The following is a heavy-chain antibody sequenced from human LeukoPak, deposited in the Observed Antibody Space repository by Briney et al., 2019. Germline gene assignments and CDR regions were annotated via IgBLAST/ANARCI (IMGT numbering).Heavy chain of an antibody. Sequence: ASVKVSCKASGYYFTDYYMHWVRQAPGLGLEWMGWVNPNSGGTVYAQKFQGRVAMTSDTSISTGYMELSGLRSDDTAVYYCARVGLRSSWYYFDYWGQGTLVTVSS. CDR2: VNPNSGGT. J-gene: IGHJ4*02. D-gene: IGHD6-13*01. CDR1: GYYFTDYY. CDR3: ARVGLRSSWYYFDY. V-gene: IGHV1-2*02.